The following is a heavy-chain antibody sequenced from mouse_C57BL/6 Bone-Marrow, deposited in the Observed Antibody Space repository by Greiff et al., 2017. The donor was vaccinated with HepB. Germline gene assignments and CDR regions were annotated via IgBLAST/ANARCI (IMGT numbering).Heavy chain of an antibody. Sequence: EVQLVESGAELVRPGASVKLSCTASGFNIKDDYMHWVKQRPEQGLEWIGWIDPENGDTEYASKFQGKATITADTSSNTAYLQLSSLTSEDTAVYYCTTKNETYWGQGTLVTVSA. CDR3: TTKNETY. CDR1: GFNIKDDY. J-gene: IGHJ3*01. CDR2: IDPENGDT. V-gene: IGHV14-4*01.